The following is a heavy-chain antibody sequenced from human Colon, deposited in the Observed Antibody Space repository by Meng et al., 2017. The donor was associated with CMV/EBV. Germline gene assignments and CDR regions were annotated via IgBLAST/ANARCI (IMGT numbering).Heavy chain of an antibody. D-gene: IGHD6-13*01. V-gene: IGHV3-23*01. Sequence: GESLKISCAASGFTFSSYAMSWVRQAPGKGLEWVSAISGSGGSTYYADSVKGRFTISRHNSKNTLYLQMNSLRAEDTAVYYCAKRGTVAAAGPFVYWGQGTLVTVSS. CDR1: GFTFSSYA. CDR2: ISGSGGST. J-gene: IGHJ4*02. CDR3: AKRGTVAAAGPFVY.